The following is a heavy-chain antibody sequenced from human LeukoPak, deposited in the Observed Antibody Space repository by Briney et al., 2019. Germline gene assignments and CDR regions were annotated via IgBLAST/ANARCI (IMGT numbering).Heavy chain of an antibody. V-gene: IGHV3-74*01. J-gene: IGHJ4*02. Sequence: GGSLRLSCAASGLTFSSHWMHWVRQAPGKGLVWVSRITNDGSSTTYADSVKGRFTISRDNSKNTLYLQMNSLRAEDTAVYYCARDANYYDSSGYLDYWGQGTLVTVSS. CDR1: GLTFSSHW. D-gene: IGHD3-22*01. CDR2: ITNDGSST. CDR3: ARDANYYDSSGYLDY.